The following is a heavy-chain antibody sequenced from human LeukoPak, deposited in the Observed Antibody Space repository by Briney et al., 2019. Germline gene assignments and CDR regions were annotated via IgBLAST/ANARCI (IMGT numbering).Heavy chain of an antibody. CDR3: ARRGGDFHTGIVFDN. CDR1: GGSISSSLYH. V-gene: IGHV4-39*07. Sequence: PSETLSLTCSVSGGSISSSLYHWGWIRQPPGKGLEWIGNIYYTGNTNYSPSLKSRLTISIDTSRSQFSLKLTSVTAADTAVYYCARRGGDFHTGIVFDNWGQGSLVTVSS. D-gene: IGHD1-14*01. CDR2: IYYTGNT. J-gene: IGHJ4*02.